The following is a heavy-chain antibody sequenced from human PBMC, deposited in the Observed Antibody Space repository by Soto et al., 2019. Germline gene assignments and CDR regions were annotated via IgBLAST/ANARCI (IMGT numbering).Heavy chain of an antibody. Sequence: EGQLVESGGGLVKPGGSLRLSCAASGFILTDAYMNWVRQAPGKGLEWVGRIKSTSAGGTTEDAAPVKGRFIISRDDSKNMLYLQMNSLTIDDTAVYYCATGWSSRDYLGQGALVIVSS. J-gene: IGHJ4*02. CDR2: IKSTSAGGTT. CDR3: ATGWSSRDY. V-gene: IGHV3-15*07. D-gene: IGHD6-19*01. CDR1: GFILTDAY.